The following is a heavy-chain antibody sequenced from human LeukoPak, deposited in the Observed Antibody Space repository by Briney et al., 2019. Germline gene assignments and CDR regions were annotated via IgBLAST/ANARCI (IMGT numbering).Heavy chain of an antibody. CDR3: ARGPLVRLPSSFDP. Sequence: SVTVSCKASGGTFSSYALSWVRQAPGQGLEWMGRIIPILGIANYAQKFQGRVTITADKSTSPAYMELSSLRFEDTAVYYCARGPLVRLPSSFDPWGQGTLVTVSS. D-gene: IGHD3-16*02. J-gene: IGHJ5*02. CDR1: GGTFSSYA. V-gene: IGHV1-69*04. CDR2: IIPILGIA.